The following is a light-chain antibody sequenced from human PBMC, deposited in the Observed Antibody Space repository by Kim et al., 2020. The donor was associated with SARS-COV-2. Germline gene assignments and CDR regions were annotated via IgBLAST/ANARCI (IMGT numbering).Light chain of an antibody. CDR3: CSYAGSSTLV. Sequence: GQSSTITCTGTSSYVGNYELVSWYQNHPGEAPRLMIYEVTKRPSEVSNRFSGSKSGNTASLTISGLRAEDEADYYCCSYAGSSTLVFGGGTQLTVL. CDR2: EVT. J-gene: IGLJ2*01. CDR1: SSYVGNYEL. V-gene: IGLV2-23*02.